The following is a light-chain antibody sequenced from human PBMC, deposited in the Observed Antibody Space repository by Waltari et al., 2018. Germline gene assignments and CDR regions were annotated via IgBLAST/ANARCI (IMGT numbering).Light chain of an antibody. Sequence: EIVMTQSPATLSVSPGETATLSCRARQSVSSNLAWYQQKPGQGPRLLIVGASTRATAIPPRFSGSGSGTEFTLTISGLHSEDFAVYYCQQYNDWVTFGQGTRLDIK. CDR1: QSVSSN. CDR3: QQYNDWVT. J-gene: IGKJ5*01. CDR2: GAS. V-gene: IGKV3-15*01.